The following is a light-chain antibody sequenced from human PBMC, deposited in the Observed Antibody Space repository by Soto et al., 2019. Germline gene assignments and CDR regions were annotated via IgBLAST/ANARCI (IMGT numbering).Light chain of an antibody. CDR2: QDS. Sequence: SYELTQPPSVSVSPGQTASITCSGDKLGDKYACWYQQKPGQSPVLLICQDSKRPSGIPERFSGSNSGNTATLTISGTQAMDEADYYCQAWDSSTANVVFGGGTKLTVL. CDR3: QAWDSSTANVV. J-gene: IGLJ2*01. V-gene: IGLV3-1*01. CDR1: KLGDKY.